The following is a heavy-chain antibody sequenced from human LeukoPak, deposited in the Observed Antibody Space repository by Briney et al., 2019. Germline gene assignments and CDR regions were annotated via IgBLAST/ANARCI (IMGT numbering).Heavy chain of an antibody. D-gene: IGHD5-18*01. CDR1: GGSFSGYY. Sequence: SETLSLTCAVYGGSFSGYYWSWIRQPPGKGLEWIGEINHSGSTNYNPSLKSRVTISVDTSKNQFSLKLSSVTAADTAVYYCARDIEYSYADMYGVGRFDYWGQGTLVTVSS. CDR2: INHSGST. V-gene: IGHV4-34*01. CDR3: ARDIEYSYADMYGVGRFDY. J-gene: IGHJ4*02.